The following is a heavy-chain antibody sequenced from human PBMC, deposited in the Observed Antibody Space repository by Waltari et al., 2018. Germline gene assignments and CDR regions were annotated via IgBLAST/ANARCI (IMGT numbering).Heavy chain of an antibody. D-gene: IGHD1-26*01. CDR3: AREMSSHGRGVYWFDP. CDR2: INAGNGNT. CDR1: GGTFSSYA. Sequence: QVQLVQSGAEVKKPGSSVKVSCKASGGTFSSYAISWVRQAPGQGLEWMGGINAGNGNTKYSQEFQGRVTITRDTSAGTAYRELSRLRSEDMGVYDCAREMSSHGRGVYWFDPWGQGTLVTVSS. V-gene: IGHV1-3*03. J-gene: IGHJ5*02.